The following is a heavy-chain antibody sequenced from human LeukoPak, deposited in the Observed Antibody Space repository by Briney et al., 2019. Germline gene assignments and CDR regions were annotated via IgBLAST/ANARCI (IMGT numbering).Heavy chain of an antibody. CDR1: GFTFSSYG. Sequence: GGSLRLSCAASGFTFSSYGMHWVPQAPGKGLEWVAFIRYDGSNKYYADSVKGRFTISRDNSKNTLYLQMNSLRAEDTAVYYCAKDRRELARTVFDYWGQGTLVTVSS. CDR3: AKDRRELARTVFDY. D-gene: IGHD1-26*01. J-gene: IGHJ4*02. CDR2: IRYDGSNK. V-gene: IGHV3-30*02.